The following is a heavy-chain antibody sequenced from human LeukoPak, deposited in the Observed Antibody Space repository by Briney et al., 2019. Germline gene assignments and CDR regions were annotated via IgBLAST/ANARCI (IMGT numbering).Heavy chain of an antibody. Sequence: PSKTLSLTCTVSGGSISSSSYYWGWIRQPPGKGLEWIGSIYSSGSTYYNPSLKSRVTISVDTSKNQFSLKLSSVTAADTAVYYCARHRDSSSWSMFIDYWGQGTLVTVSS. V-gene: IGHV4-39*01. CDR3: ARHRDSSSWSMFIDY. CDR1: GGSISSSSYY. J-gene: IGHJ4*02. CDR2: IYSSGST. D-gene: IGHD6-13*01.